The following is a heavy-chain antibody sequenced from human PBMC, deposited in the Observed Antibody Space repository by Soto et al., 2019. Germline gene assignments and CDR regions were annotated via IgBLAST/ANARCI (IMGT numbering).Heavy chain of an antibody. D-gene: IGHD3-22*01. Sequence: XLXXSCKGXXESFTSXXXXXXRQMPGKGLEWMGRIDPSDSYTNXSPSFQGHVTISADKSXSXXSLQWSSLKASDTAMYYCARPYDTPRGYNGMDVWGQGTXVTVSS. J-gene: IGHJ6*02. V-gene: IGHV5-10-1*01. CDR1: XESFTSXX. CDR2: IDPSDSYT. CDR3: ARPYDTPRGYNGMDV.